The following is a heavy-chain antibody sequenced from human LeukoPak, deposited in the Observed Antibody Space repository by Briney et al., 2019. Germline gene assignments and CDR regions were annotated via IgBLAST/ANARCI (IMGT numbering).Heavy chain of an antibody. D-gene: IGHD3-10*01. J-gene: IGHJ4*02. Sequence: GGSLRLSCAAAGLTFSSYAMSWVRQAPGKGLEWVSDISGSGGSTYYADSVKGRFTISRDNSKNTLYLQMNSLRAEDTAVYYCAKDYVVRGVIRYFDYWGQGTLVTVSS. CDR1: GLTFSSYA. CDR2: ISGSGGST. V-gene: IGHV3-23*01. CDR3: AKDYVVRGVIRYFDY.